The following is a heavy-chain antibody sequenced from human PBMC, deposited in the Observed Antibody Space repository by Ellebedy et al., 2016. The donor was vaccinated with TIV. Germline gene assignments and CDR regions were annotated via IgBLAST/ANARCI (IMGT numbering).Heavy chain of an antibody. D-gene: IGHD4/OR15-4a*01. CDR1: GFTFDDYA. CDR3: AKDISGAGRLNFDY. Sequence: SLKISXVVSGFTFDDYAMHWVRQAPGKGLEWVSGISWNSGSIGYADSVKGRFTISRDNAKNSLYLQMNSLRAEDTALYYCAKDISGAGRLNFDYWGQGTLVTVSS. V-gene: IGHV3-9*01. J-gene: IGHJ4*02. CDR2: ISWNSGSI.